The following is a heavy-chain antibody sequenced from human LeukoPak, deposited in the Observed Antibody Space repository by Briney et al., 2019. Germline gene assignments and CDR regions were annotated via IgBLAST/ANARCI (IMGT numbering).Heavy chain of an antibody. J-gene: IGHJ5*02. D-gene: IGHD3-22*01. Sequence: SETLSLTCTVSGGSISSGGYYWSWIRQHPGKGLEWIGYIYYSGSTYYNPSLKSRVTISVDTSKNQFSLKLSSVTAADTAVYYCARGPRGDYYDSSGYYYRAKRGWFDPWGQGTLVTVSS. CDR1: GGSISSGGYY. CDR3: ARGPRGDYYDSSGYYYRAKRGWFDP. V-gene: IGHV4-31*03. CDR2: IYYSGST.